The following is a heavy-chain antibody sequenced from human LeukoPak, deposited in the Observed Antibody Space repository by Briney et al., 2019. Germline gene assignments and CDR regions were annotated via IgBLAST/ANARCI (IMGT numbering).Heavy chain of an antibody. CDR1: RFTFSSYW. CDR2: IKQDGSEK. J-gene: IGHJ4*02. Sequence: GGSLRLSCAASRFTFSSYWMSWVRQAPGKGLEWVANIKQDGSEKYYVDSVKGRFTISRDNAKNSLYLQMNSLRAEDTAVYYCARAGIAAAGTRGLFDYWGQGTLVTVSS. D-gene: IGHD6-13*01. V-gene: IGHV3-7*03. CDR3: ARAGIAAAGTRGLFDY.